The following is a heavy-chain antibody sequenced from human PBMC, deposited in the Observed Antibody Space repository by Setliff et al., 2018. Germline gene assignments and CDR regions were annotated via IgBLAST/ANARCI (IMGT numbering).Heavy chain of an antibody. V-gene: IGHV3-23*01. J-gene: IGHJ6*03. Sequence: GGSLRLSCAASGFTFGTYAMTWVRQTPGRGLEWVSAISTSGGNTYYADSLKGRFTISRDNSKNTLYLQMNSLRAEDTAVYYCARGGFGFCSSTTCQWGYYSMDVWGKGTTVTVSS. CDR2: ISTSGGNT. CDR1: GFTFGTYA. CDR3: ARGGFGFCSSTTCQWGYYSMDV. D-gene: IGHD2-2*03.